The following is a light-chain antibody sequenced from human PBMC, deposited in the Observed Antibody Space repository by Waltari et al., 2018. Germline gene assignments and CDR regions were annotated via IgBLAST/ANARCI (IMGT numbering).Light chain of an antibody. CDR2: EAS. Sequence: DIQITQSPSALSASVGDTVTINCRTSRSVGGWMAWFQQKPDKAPRLLIYEASSLAEGVPSRVSGSGSATEFTLTISGLQPDDFATYYCQQYNDLYSFGRGTKLEI. V-gene: IGKV1-5*01. CDR1: RSVGGW. CDR3: QQYNDLYS. J-gene: IGKJ2*01.